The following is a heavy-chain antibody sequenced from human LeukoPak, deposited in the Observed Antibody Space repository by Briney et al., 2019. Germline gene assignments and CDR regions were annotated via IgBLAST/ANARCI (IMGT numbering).Heavy chain of an antibody. CDR3: TTDPDCSGGTCYGYYYYIDV. Sequence: GGCLSLSRAASGFIFSNAWMRWVRQPPGKGLEWVGRIKTKTWGGTTDYAAPVKGRYTISRDDSKNTLYLQMNNLKTEDTAVYYCTTDPDCSGGTCYGYYYYIDVWGKGTTVTVSS. D-gene: IGHD2-15*01. CDR1: GFIFSNAW. J-gene: IGHJ6*03. V-gene: IGHV3-15*01. CDR2: IKTKTWGGTT.